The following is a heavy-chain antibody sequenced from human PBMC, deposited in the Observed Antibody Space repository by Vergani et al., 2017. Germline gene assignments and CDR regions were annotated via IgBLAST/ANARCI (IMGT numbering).Heavy chain of an antibody. Sequence: EVQLVQSGAEVKKPGESLRISCKGSGYSFTSYWISWVRQMPGKGLEWMGIIYPGDSDTRYSPSFQGQVTISADKAISTAYLQWSSLKASDTAMYYCARHEVYGSVSYYYYYYGMDVWGQGTTVTVSS. CDR2: IYPGDSDT. CDR3: ARHEVYGSVSYYYYYYGMDV. CDR1: GYSFTSYW. D-gene: IGHD3-10*01. V-gene: IGHV5-51*01. J-gene: IGHJ6*02.